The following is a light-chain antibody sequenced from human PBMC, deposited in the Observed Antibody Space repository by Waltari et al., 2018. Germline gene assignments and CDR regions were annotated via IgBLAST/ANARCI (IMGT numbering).Light chain of an antibody. CDR1: QSVSSSY. CDR2: GAS. J-gene: IGKJ2*01. V-gene: IGKV3-20*01. Sequence: EIVLTQSPGTLSLSPGERATLSYRASQSVSSSYLAWYQQKPGQAPRLLIYGASSRATGNPDRFSGSGSGTDFTLTISRLEPEDFAVYYCQQYGSSPYTFGQGTKLEIK. CDR3: QQYGSSPYT.